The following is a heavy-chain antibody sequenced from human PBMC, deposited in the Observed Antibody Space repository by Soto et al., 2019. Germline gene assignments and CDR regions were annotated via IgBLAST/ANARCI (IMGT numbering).Heavy chain of an antibody. CDR2: ISSSGSTI. Sequence: QVQLVESGGGLVKPGGSLRLSCAASGFTFSDYYMSWIRQAPGKGLEWVSYISSSGSTIYYADSVKGRFTISRDNAKNSMYLQMNSLRAEDTAVYYCARTMVRGVMTLQHYYYMDVWGKGTTVTVSS. J-gene: IGHJ6*03. D-gene: IGHD3-10*01. CDR1: GFTFSDYY. V-gene: IGHV3-11*01. CDR3: ARTMVRGVMTLQHYYYMDV.